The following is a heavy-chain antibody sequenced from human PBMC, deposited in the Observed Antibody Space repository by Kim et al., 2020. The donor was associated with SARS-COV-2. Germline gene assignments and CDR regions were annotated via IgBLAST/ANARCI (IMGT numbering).Heavy chain of an antibody. J-gene: IGHJ6*02. Sequence: QGRVTITADESTSTAYMELSSLRSEDTAVYYCAREMRAAAGSYYYYGMDVWGQGTTVTVSS. CDR3: AREMRAAAGSYYYYGMDV. V-gene: IGHV1-69*01. D-gene: IGHD6-13*01.